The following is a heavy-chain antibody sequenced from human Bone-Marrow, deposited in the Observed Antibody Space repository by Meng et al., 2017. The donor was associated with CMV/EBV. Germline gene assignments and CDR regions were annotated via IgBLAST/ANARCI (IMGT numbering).Heavy chain of an antibody. CDR3: ARHRGSYVYYGMDV. CDR2: ISSSSSYI. CDR1: GFTFSSYS. V-gene: IGHV3-21*01. D-gene: IGHD1-26*01. Sequence: GESLKISCAASGFTFSSYSMNWVRQAPGKGLEWVSSISSSSSYIYYADSVTGRFTISRDNAKNSLYLQMNSLRAEDTAVYYCARHRGSYVYYGMDVWGQGTTVTVSS. J-gene: IGHJ6*02.